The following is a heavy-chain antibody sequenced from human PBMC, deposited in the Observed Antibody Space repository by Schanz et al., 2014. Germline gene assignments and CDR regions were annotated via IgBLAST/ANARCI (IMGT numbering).Heavy chain of an antibody. Sequence: EQLVESGGGVVQPGRSLRLSCAASGFAFSDYGMHWVRQAPGRGLEWVALIWYDGSNKYYAESVKGRFTISRDNPKNTLYLQMNSLRAEDTAVYYCARDMTSMGESGFYYYGMDVWGQGTTATVSS. CDR3: ARDMTSMGESGFYYYGMDV. CDR1: GFAFSDYG. V-gene: IGHV3-33*08. D-gene: IGHD1-26*01. J-gene: IGHJ6*02. CDR2: IWYDGSNK.